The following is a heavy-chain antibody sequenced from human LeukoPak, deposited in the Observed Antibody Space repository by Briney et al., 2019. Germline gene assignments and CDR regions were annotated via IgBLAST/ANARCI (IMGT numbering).Heavy chain of an antibody. Sequence: GGSVRLSCAASGFTFSSFAMNWVREAPGKGLEGFSHSSSSGSTIHYADSVKGRFTFSRDNAKNSLYLQMNSLRAEDTAVYYCARGDRYDEYYFDYWGQGTLVTVSS. V-gene: IGHV3-48*03. J-gene: IGHJ4*02. CDR1: GFTFSSFA. CDR2: SSSSGSTI. D-gene: IGHD5-24*01. CDR3: ARGDRYDEYYFDY.